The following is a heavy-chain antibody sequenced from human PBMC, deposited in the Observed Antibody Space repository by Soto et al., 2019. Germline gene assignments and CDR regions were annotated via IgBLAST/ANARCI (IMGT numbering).Heavy chain of an antibody. CDR3: AKSLPGITMVRGVIIAPKFDY. D-gene: IGHD3-10*01. Sequence: GSLRLSCAASGFTFGASALQWVRQASGKGLEWLGRIGSKGETYATAYAASVKGRFTISRDDSKNTAYLQMNSLESEDTAVYYCAKSLPGITMVRGVIIAPKFDYWGQGTLVTVSS. CDR1: GFTFGASA. V-gene: IGHV3-73*01. J-gene: IGHJ4*02. CDR2: IGSKGETYAT.